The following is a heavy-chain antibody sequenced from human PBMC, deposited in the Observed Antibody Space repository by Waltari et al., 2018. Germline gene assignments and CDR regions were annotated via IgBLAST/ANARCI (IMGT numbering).Heavy chain of an antibody. CDR3: AKDLTIFGVVIIEDYYYGMDV. Sequence: EVQLLESGGGLVQPGGSLRLSCAASGFTFSSYAMSWVRQAQGKGLGWVSAISGSGGSTYYADSVKGRFTISRDNSKNTLYLQMNSLRAEDTAVYYCAKDLTIFGVVIIEDYYYGMDVWGQGTTVTVSS. CDR1: GFTFSSYA. J-gene: IGHJ6*02. D-gene: IGHD3-3*01. CDR2: ISGSGGST. V-gene: IGHV3-23*01.